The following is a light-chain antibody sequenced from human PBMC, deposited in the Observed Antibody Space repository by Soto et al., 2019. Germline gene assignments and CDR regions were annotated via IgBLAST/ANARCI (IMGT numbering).Light chain of an antibody. CDR3: SSYAGSSVV. V-gene: IGLV2-14*03. J-gene: IGLJ2*01. CDR1: SSDVGGYNY. Sequence: QSALTQPASVSGSPGQSITISCTGTSSDVGGYNYVSWYQQHPGKAPKLMISDVSNRPSGVSNRFSGSKSGNTASLTISGLQAEDDADYCCSSYAGSSVVFGGGTKVTVL. CDR2: DVS.